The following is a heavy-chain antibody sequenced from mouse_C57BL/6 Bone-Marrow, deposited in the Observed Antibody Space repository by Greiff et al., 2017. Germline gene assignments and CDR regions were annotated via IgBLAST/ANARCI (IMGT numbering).Heavy chain of an antibody. CDR2: IYPTSGRT. CDR1: GYTFTSYW. CDR3: ARAGPLGRSFDY. V-gene: IGHV1-55*01. Sequence: QVQLQQPGAELVKPGASVKMSCKASGYTFTSYWITWVKQRPGQGLEWIGDIYPTSGRTTSNEKFKSKAILTVDTYSNTAYMQLSSLTSEDSAVLYCARAGPLGRSFDYWGQGTTLTVSS. D-gene: IGHD4-1*01. J-gene: IGHJ2*01.